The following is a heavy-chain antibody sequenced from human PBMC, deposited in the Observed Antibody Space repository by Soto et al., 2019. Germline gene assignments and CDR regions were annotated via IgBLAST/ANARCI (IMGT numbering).Heavy chain of an antibody. J-gene: IGHJ5*01. D-gene: IGHD6-25*01. CDR3: AKGMEEAAVQDS. V-gene: IGHV3-30*18. CDR1: GFAFGRYG. CDR2: VSYDGCTT. Sequence: QVQLVESGGGVVQPGRSRTLSCAASGFAFGRYGMHWVRQAPGKGLEWVAVVSYDGCTTYYADSVKGRFTISRDNSKSALFLRMNSLRGDYTAVYYCAKGMEEAAVQDSCGQGILVIVSS.